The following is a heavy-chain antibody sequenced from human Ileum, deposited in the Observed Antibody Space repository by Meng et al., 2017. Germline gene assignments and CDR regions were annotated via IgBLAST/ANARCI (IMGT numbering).Heavy chain of an antibody. D-gene: IGHD2-15*01. CDR1: GGTFSNYA. V-gene: IGHV1-69*10. CDR3: AIGYCTGGSSFSSLLYHYGLDV. CDR2: IIPGLGTP. J-gene: IGHJ6*02. Sequence: SVKVSCKASGGTFSNYAISWVRQAPGQGLEWLGGIIPGLGTPHYAQRLQGRVTITTDKSTTTAYMELSSLRSEDTALYYCAIGYCTGGSSFSSLLYHYGLDVWGQGTMVTVSS.